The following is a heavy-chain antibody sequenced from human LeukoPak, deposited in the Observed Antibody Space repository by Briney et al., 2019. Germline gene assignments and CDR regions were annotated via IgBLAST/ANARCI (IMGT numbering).Heavy chain of an antibody. Sequence: GGSLRLSCAASGFTFSSYAMHWVRQAPGKGLEWVAVISYDGSNRYYADPVKGRFTISRDNSKNTLYLQMNSLRAEDTAVYYCAREENLNYYYYGMDVWGQGTTVTVSS. CDR2: ISYDGSNR. V-gene: IGHV3-30*04. J-gene: IGHJ6*02. CDR1: GFTFSSYA. CDR3: AREENLNYYYYGMDV. D-gene: IGHD1-14*01.